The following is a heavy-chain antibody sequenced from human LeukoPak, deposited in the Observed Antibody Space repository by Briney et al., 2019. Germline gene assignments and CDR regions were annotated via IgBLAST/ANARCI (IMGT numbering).Heavy chain of an antibody. CDR2: ISGSGGST. D-gene: IGHD3-10*01. CDR3: AKDGVYYGSGSPFDY. CDR1: GFTFSSYA. V-gene: IGHV3-23*01. Sequence: PGGSLRLSSAASGFTFSSYAMSWVRQAPGKGLEWVSAISGSGGSTYYADSVKGRFTISRDNSKNTLYLQMNSLRAEDTAVYYCAKDGVYYGSGSPFDYWGQGTLVTVSS. J-gene: IGHJ4*02.